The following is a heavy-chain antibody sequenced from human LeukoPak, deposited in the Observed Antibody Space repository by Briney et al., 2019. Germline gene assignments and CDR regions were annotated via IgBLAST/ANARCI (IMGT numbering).Heavy chain of an antibody. CDR2: ISNDGTET. V-gene: IGHV3-30-3*01. J-gene: IGHJ4*02. CDR1: EFTFTNYG. Sequence: GGSLRLSCTAYEFTFTNYGMHWVRQAPGRGLEWVAVISNDGTETYYADSVKGRFTISRDNSENTPYLQLNSLRPDDTAVYYCARVRVIRADNESFSYWGLGTLVTVSS. CDR3: ARVRVIRADNESFSY. D-gene: IGHD3-22*01.